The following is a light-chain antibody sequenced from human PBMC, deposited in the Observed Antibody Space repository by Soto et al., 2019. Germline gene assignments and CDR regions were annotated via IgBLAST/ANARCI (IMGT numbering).Light chain of an antibody. Sequence: EIVLTQSPGTLSLSPGERATLSCRASQSVSSIYLAWYQHKPGQAPRLLIYGASSRATGIPDRFSGSGSGTDLDLTISRLEPEDFAGYYCQQYGSTPSTFGPGNKVDIK. CDR2: GAS. V-gene: IGKV3-20*01. CDR3: QQYGSTPST. J-gene: IGKJ3*01. CDR1: QSVSSIY.